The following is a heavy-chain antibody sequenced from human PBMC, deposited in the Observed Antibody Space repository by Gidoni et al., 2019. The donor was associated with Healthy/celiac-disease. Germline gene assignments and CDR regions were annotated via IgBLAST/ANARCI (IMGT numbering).Heavy chain of an antibody. Sequence: EVQLAESGGGLVQPGRSLRLSCAASGFTFDDYAMHWFRLDPGKRLEWVSVIRWNSGSIGYAGSVKGRFTISRDDARNSLYLQMNRLRAEGTALYYCAKDRVRYCSSTSCYAFDIWGQGTMVTVSS. D-gene: IGHD2-2*01. CDR2: IRWNSGSI. J-gene: IGHJ3*02. CDR1: GFTFDDYA. V-gene: IGHV3-9*01. CDR3: AKDRVRYCSSTSCYAFDI.